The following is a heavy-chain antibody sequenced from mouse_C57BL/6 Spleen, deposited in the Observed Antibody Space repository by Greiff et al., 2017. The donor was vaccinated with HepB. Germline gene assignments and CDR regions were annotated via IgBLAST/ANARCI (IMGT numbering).Heavy chain of an antibody. V-gene: IGHV14-2*01. CDR2: IDPEDGET. J-gene: IGHJ3*01. CDR3: ARFGPGFAY. Sequence: VQLKESGAELVKPGASVKLSCTASGFNITDYYMHWVKQRTEQGLEWIGRIDPEDGETKYAPKFQGKATITADTSSNTAYLQLSSLTSEDTAVYYCARFGPGFAYWGQGTLVTVSA. CDR1: GFNITDYY.